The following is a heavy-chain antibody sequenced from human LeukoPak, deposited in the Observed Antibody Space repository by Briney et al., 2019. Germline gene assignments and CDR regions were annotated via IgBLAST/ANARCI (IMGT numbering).Heavy chain of an antibody. J-gene: IGHJ5*02. CDR1: GYSISSGYY. Sequence: SETLSLTCAVSGYSISSGYYWGWIRQPPGKGLEWIGSIYHSGSTYYNPSLKSRVTISVDTSKNLFSLKLSSVTAADTAVYYCARRPEHANWANWFDPWGQGTLVTVSS. V-gene: IGHV4-38-2*01. D-gene: IGHD7-27*01. CDR3: ARRPEHANWANWFDP. CDR2: IYHSGST.